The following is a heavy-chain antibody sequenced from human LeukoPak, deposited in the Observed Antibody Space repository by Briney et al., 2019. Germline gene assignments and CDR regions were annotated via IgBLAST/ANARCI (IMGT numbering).Heavy chain of an antibody. CDR1: GGSISSSSYY. J-gene: IGHJ4*02. D-gene: IGHD6-13*01. CDR2: IYYSGST. CDR3: ARQAPTSSSWYVAAQRGRYYFDY. Sequence: PSETLSLTCTVSGGSISSSSYYWGWIRQPPGKGLEWIGSIYYSGSTHYNPSLKSRVTISVDTSKNQLSLKLSSVTAADTAVYYCARQAPTSSSWYVAAQRGRYYFDYWGQGTLVTVSS. V-gene: IGHV4-39*01.